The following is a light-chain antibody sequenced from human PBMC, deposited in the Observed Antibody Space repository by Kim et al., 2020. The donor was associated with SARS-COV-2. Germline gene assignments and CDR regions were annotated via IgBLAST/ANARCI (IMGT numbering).Light chain of an antibody. V-gene: IGKV3-20*01. CDR3: QQYGSTPYT. CDR1: QGVGSSL. Sequence: GERATLAGRASQGVGSSLLAWYQQKPGQAPRLLIYEAFKRVAGIPDRFSGSGSGTDFTLTISRPEPEDFAMYYCQQYGSTPYTFGQGTKLEI. CDR2: EAF. J-gene: IGKJ2*01.